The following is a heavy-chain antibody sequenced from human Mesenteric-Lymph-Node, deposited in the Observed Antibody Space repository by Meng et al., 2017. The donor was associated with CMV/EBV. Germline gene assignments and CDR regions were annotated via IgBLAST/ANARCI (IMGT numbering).Heavy chain of an antibody. Sequence: GGSFSDYAWSWIRQPPGRRLEWIGEINHGGTVNYNPSLWSRVTMSVDTSKNHVSLKLTSATAADTAVYYCARGRSYYGSGHYFNYWGQGILVTVSS. D-gene: IGHD3-10*01. J-gene: IGHJ4*02. CDR2: INHGGTV. V-gene: IGHV4-34*01. CDR3: ARGRSYYGSGHYFNY. CDR1: GGSFSDYA.